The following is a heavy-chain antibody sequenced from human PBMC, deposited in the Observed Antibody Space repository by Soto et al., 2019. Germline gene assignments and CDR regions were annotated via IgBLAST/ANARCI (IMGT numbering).Heavy chain of an antibody. J-gene: IGHJ6*02. V-gene: IGHV4-61*01. Sequence: SETLSLTCTVSGGSVSSDSCYWTWIRQPPGKGLEWIGSLYHSGSPYYNPSLKSRVTISVDRSKNQFSLKLSSVTAADTAVYYCARAHYGDYGYGMDVWGQGTTVTVSS. CDR1: GGSVSSDSCY. D-gene: IGHD4-17*01. CDR2: LYHSGSP. CDR3: ARAHYGDYGYGMDV.